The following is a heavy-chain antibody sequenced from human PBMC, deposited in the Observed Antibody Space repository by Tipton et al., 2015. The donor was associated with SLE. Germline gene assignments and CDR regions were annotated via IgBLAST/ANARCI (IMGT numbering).Heavy chain of an antibody. CDR1: GGSISSGSYY. D-gene: IGHD1-1*01. Sequence: TLSLTCTVSGGSISSGSYYWSWIRQPAGKGLEWIGYIYTSGSTNYSPSFQGHVTISADKSISTAYLQWSSLKASDTAMYYCARRGTSDLWGRGTLVTVSS. J-gene: IGHJ2*01. CDR2: IYTSGST. V-gene: IGHV4-61*09. CDR3: ARRGTSDL.